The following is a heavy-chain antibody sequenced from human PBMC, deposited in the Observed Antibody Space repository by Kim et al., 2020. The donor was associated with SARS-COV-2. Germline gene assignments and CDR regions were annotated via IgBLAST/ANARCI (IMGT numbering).Heavy chain of an antibody. D-gene: IGHD2-8*01. Sequence: GGSLRLSCAASGFTFSTYAMSWVRQAPGKGLEWVSGISGSGVGTYYADSVKGRFTISRDDPKNTLYVQMNSLRVEDTAVYYCAKETLGYCSNGVCPRYGMDVWGQGTTVSVSS. CDR1: GFTFSTYA. CDR2: ISGSGVGT. CDR3: AKETLGYCSNGVCPRYGMDV. V-gene: IGHV3-23*01. J-gene: IGHJ6*02.